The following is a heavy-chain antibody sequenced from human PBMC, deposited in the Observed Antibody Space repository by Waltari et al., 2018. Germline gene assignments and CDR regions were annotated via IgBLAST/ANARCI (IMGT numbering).Heavy chain of an antibody. Sequence: EVQVVESGGGLVQPGGSLRLSCVASGFTFSSHWMHWVRQVSGKGRKWVSRITTDETNTAYADAVKGRFTVSRDNAKNTVYLQMTSVRAEDTGIYYCARDRGTATPLDPWGQGTVVTVSS. CDR3: ARDRGTATPLDP. V-gene: IGHV3-74*03. CDR1: GFTFSSHW. D-gene: IGHD3-10*01. J-gene: IGHJ5*02. CDR2: ITTDETNT.